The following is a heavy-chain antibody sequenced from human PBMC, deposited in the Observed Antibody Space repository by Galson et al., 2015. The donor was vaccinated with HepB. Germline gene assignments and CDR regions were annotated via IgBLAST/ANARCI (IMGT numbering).Heavy chain of an antibody. D-gene: IGHD3-9*01. CDR1: GFTFSAYS. CDR3: ARDARPRYGPLPGSHVFDY. V-gene: IGHV3-21*01. CDR2: ISFTNNFI. J-gene: IGHJ4*02. Sequence: SLRLSCAASGFTFSAYSMNWVRQAPGKGLEWVSSISFTNNFINYADSVKGRFTISGDKAKNSLYLQMSSLRAEDTAVYYCARDARPRYGPLPGSHVFDYWGQGTLVTVSS.